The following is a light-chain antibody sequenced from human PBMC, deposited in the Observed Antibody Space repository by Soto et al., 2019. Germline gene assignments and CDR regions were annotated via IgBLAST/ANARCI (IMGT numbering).Light chain of an antibody. CDR1: RDINRY. V-gene: IGKV1-33*01. Sequence: DIQMTQSPSSLSASVGDRVIITCQASRDINRYLNWYQQKPGEAPKLLIYDASNLETGVPSRFSGSGSGTDFTFTISSLQPEDVATYYCQHHGNFPYTFGQGTKLGIK. CDR2: DAS. CDR3: QHHGNFPYT. J-gene: IGKJ2*01.